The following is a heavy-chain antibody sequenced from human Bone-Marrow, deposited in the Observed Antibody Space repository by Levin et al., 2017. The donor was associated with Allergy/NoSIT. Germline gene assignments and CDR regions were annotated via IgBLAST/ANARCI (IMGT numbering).Heavy chain of an antibody. D-gene: IGHD1-14*01. CDR2: AYHSGGT. Sequence: SETLSLTCAVSGGSFSSYNWNWIRQPPGQGLEWIGEAYHSGGTNCNPSLKSRVTISADRSKNQFSLHLRSVTAADTAVYYCARMRPIMGRLGWGTFEDRSTYYYYAMDVWGQGTTVTVSS. J-gene: IGHJ6*02. CDR1: GGSFSSYN. V-gene: IGHV4-34*01. CDR3: ARMRPIMGRLGWGTFEDRSTYYYYAMDV.